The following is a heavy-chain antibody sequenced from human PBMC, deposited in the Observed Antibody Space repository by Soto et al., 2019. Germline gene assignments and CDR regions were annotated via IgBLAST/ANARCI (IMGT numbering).Heavy chain of an antibody. CDR2: IYHSGST. CDR1: GGSISSSNW. V-gene: IGHV4-4*02. Sequence: QVQLQESGPGLVKPSGTLSLTCAVSGGSISSSNWWSWVRQPPGKGLEWIGEIYHSGSTNYNPSLKRRVTISVDKSKNQFSLKLSSVTAADTAVYYCARGDYGDYFDYYYYGMDVWGQGTTVTVSS. D-gene: IGHD4-17*01. CDR3: ARGDYGDYFDYYYYGMDV. J-gene: IGHJ6*02.